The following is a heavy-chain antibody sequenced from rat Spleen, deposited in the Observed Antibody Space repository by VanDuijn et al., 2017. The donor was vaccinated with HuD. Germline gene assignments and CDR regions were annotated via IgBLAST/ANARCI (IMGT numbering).Heavy chain of an antibody. V-gene: IGHV5-31*01. Sequence: EVQLVESGGGLVQPGRSLKLSCITSGFTFNYYWMSWIRQAPGKGLEWVASIINTGGSIYYPDSVKGRFTISRDNAQNTLYLQMNSLRSEDTATYYCTRGGLYYFDYWGQGVMVTVSS. CDR3: TRGGLYYFDY. CDR2: IINTGGSI. J-gene: IGHJ2*01. CDR1: GFTFNYYW.